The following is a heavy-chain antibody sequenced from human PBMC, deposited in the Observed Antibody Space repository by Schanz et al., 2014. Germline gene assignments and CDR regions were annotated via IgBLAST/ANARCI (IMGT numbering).Heavy chain of an antibody. V-gene: IGHV3-11*01. CDR1: GFIFNDYY. CDR2: ISGSTTTV. CDR3: ASGQWVVHDY. Sequence: QVQLVESGGGLVKPGGSLRLSCAASGFIFNDYYMNWIRQAPGKGLEWLSYISGSTTTVYYADSVKDRFTVSRDNANNSVYLQMNSLRGEDTAVYYCASGQWVVHDYWGQGTLVTVSS. J-gene: IGHJ4*02. D-gene: IGHD6-19*01.